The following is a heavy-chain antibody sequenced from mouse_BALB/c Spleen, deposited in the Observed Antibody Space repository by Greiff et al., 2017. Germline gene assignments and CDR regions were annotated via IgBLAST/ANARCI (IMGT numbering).Heavy chain of an antibody. Sequence: EVKLVESGPGLVKPSQSLSLTCTVTGYSITSDYAWNWIRQFPGNKLEWMGYISYSGSTSYNPSLKSRISITRDTSKNQFFLQLNSVTTEDTATYYCARVGQLGGYAMDYWGQGTSVTVSS. D-gene: IGHD3-1*01. V-gene: IGHV3-2*02. J-gene: IGHJ4*01. CDR2: ISYSGST. CDR3: ARVGQLGGYAMDY. CDR1: GYSITSDYA.